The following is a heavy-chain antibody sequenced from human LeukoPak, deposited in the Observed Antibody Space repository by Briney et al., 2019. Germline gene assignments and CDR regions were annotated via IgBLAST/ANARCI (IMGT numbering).Heavy chain of an antibody. CDR2: IHYSGTT. Sequence: SETLSLTCTVSGGSISDSSYHWGWIRQPPGKGLEWIGSIHYSGTTYYRPSLKSRVTISVDTSKNQFSLKLTSVTAADTAVYYCAREVASSVHYWGQGTLVTVSS. D-gene: IGHD3-10*01. CDR3: AREVASSVHY. CDR1: GGSISDSSYH. J-gene: IGHJ4*02. V-gene: IGHV4-39*01.